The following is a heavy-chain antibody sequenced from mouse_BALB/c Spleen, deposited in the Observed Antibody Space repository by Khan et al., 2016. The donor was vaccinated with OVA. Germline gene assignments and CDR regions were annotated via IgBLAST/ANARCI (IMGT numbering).Heavy chain of an antibody. V-gene: IGHV1-69*01. Sequence: QIQLVQSGAELVRPGASVTLSCAASGYTFTSYWMNWVKQSPEQGLEWIGWIDPYDSETHYNQNFKDKTILTVDKSSSTAYMQLSSLTSEDSAVYYCDRSPIAYWGQGTLVTVSA. CDR3: DRSPIAY. J-gene: IGHJ3*01. CDR1: GYTFTSYW. CDR2: IDPYDSET.